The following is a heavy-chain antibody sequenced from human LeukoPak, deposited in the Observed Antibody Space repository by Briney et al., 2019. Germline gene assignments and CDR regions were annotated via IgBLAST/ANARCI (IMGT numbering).Heavy chain of an antibody. Sequence: SETLSLTCAVCGGSFSGYYWSWIRQPPGKGLEWIGEINHSGSTKYNPSLKSRVTISVDTSKNQFSLRLSSVTAADTAVYYCARTYYYDSSGSFDYWGQGTLVTVSS. D-gene: IGHD3-22*01. CDR1: GGSFSGYY. CDR2: INHSGST. V-gene: IGHV4-34*01. CDR3: ARTYYYDSSGSFDY. J-gene: IGHJ4*02.